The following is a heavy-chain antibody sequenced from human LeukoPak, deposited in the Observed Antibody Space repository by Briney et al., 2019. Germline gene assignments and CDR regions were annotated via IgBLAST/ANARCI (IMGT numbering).Heavy chain of an antibody. Sequence: GGSLRLSCAASGFTFSDYYMSWIRQAPGKGLEWVSYISSSGSTIYYADSVKGRFTISRDNSKNTLYLQMNSLRAEDTAVYYCANSAVAAPLDYWGQGTLVTVSS. CDR2: ISSSGSTI. D-gene: IGHD2-15*01. CDR1: GFTFSDYY. V-gene: IGHV3-11*01. J-gene: IGHJ4*02. CDR3: ANSAVAAPLDY.